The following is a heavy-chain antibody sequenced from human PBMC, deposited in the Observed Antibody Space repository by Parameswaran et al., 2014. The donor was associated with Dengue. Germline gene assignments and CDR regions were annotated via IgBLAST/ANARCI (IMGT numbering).Heavy chain of an antibody. Sequence: VRQMPGKGLEWMGIIYPGDSDTRYSPSFQGQVTISADKSISTAYLQWNSLQASDTAMYYCARVVVGTIVARRWFDAWGPGNPRSPSPQ. CDR2: IYPGDSDT. J-gene: IGHJ5*02. V-gene: IGHV5-51*01. CDR3: ARVVVGTIVARRWFDA. D-gene: IGHD5-12*01.